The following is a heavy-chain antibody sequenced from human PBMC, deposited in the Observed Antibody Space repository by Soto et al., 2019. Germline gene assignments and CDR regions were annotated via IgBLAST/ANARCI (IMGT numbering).Heavy chain of an antibody. CDR3: ARHTSSIDYDFWSGSSYYYYMDV. CDR2: IYNSGAR. CDR1: GGSIGNLY. J-gene: IGHJ6*03. V-gene: IGHV4-59*08. Sequence: SETLSLTCTVSGGSIGNLYLSWIRQPPGKGLEWIGYIYNSGARNYHPSLKSRVIMSVDTSKNRFTLKVTSVTAADSAVYYCARHTSSIDYDFWSGSSYYYYMDVWGKGTTVTVSS. D-gene: IGHD3-3*01.